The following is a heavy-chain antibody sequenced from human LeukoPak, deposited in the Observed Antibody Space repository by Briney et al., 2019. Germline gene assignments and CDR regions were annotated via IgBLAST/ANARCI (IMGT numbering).Heavy chain of an antibody. V-gene: IGHV3-21*01. Sequence: GGSLRLSCAASGFTFSSYSMNWVRQAPGKGLEWVSSISSSSSYIYYADSVKGRFTISRDNAKDSLYLQMNSLRAEDTAVYYCAKNPLQYYFDYWGQGTLVTVSS. CDR2: ISSSSSYI. CDR3: AKNPLQYYFDY. J-gene: IGHJ4*02. D-gene: IGHD4-11*01. CDR1: GFTFSSYS.